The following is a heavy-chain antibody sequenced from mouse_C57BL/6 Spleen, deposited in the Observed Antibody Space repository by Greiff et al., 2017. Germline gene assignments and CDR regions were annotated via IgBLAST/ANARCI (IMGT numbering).Heavy chain of an antibody. V-gene: IGHV1-50*01. CDR1: GYTFTSYW. Sequence: QVQLQQPGAELVKPGASVKLSCKASGYTFTSYWMQWVKQRPGQGLEWIGEIDPSDSYTNYNQKFKGKATLTVDTSSSTAYMQLSSLTSEDSAVYYCARWGDYDWFAYWGQGTLVTVSA. D-gene: IGHD2-4*01. J-gene: IGHJ3*01. CDR3: ARWGDYDWFAY. CDR2: IDPSDSYT.